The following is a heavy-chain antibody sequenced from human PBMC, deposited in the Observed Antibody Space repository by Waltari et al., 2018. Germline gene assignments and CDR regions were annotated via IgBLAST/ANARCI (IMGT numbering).Heavy chain of an antibody. Sequence: QVQLVQSGAAVKKPGSSVKVSCKASVGTFSSYAISWLRPAPGQGSEWMGGIIPILCIANYAQKFQGRVTITADKSTSTAYMELSSLRSEDTAVYYCARGLNYDSSGYYYVSGMDVWGQGTTVTVSS. CDR3: ARGLNYDSSGYYYVSGMDV. CDR2: IIPILCIA. J-gene: IGHJ6*02. V-gene: IGHV1-69*10. D-gene: IGHD3-22*01. CDR1: VGTFSSYA.